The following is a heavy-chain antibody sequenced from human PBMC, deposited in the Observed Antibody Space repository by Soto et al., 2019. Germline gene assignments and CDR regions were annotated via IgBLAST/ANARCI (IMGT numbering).Heavy chain of an antibody. Sequence: EVQLVESGGGLVQPGGSLRLSCAASGFTFSSYSMNWVRQAPGKGLEWVSYISSSSSTIYYAALVKGRFTIFRDNDKKSLYLQMNSLRAEDTAVYYCARAWDYDFWSGYFRFDPWGQGTLVTVSS. V-gene: IGHV3-48*01. D-gene: IGHD3-3*01. CDR2: ISSSSSTI. J-gene: IGHJ5*02. CDR1: GFTFSSYS. CDR3: ARAWDYDFWSGYFRFDP.